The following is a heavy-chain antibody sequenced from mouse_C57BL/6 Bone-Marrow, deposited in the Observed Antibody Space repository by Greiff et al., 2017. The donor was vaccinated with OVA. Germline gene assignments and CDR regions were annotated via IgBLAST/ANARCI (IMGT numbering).Heavy chain of an antibody. CDR2: IDPETGGT. CDR3: TRSGSSLWYFDV. V-gene: IGHV1-15*01. CDR1: GYTFTDYE. Sequence: PLQQSGAELVRPGASVTLSCKASGYTFTDYEMHWVKQTPVHGLEWIGAIDPETGGTAYNQKFKGKAILTADKSSSTAYMELRSLTSEDSAVYYCTRSGSSLWYFDVWGTGTTVTVSS. J-gene: IGHJ1*03. D-gene: IGHD1-1*01.